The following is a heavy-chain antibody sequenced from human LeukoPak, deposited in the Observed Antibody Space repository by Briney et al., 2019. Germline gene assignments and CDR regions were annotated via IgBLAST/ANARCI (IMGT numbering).Heavy chain of an antibody. D-gene: IGHD6-13*01. CDR1: GYALTSYY. CDR3: ARYGFSSSWQGGWHAFDI. CDR2: INPTVGDT. J-gene: IGHJ3*02. Sequence: ASVKVSCRASGYALTSYYMHWVRQAPGQGLEWMGIINPTVGDTIYAQKFQGRVTMTRDMSTSTVYVELSSLRSDETAVYYCARYGFSSSWQGGWHAFDIWGQGTMVTVSS. V-gene: IGHV1-46*01.